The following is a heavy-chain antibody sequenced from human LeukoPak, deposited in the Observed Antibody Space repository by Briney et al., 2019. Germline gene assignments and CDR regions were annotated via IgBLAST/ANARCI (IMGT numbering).Heavy chain of an antibody. J-gene: IGHJ4*02. CDR1: GGSITSYY. CDR2: IYYSGAT. CDR3: ATTPNPNYFDY. V-gene: IGHV4-59*01. Sequence: SETLSLTCTVSGGSITSYYWSWIRQPPGKGLKWIGYIYYSGATNYNPSLKSRVTMSVDTSKNQFSLKLTSVTAADTAVYYCATTPNPNYFDYWGQGALVTVSS.